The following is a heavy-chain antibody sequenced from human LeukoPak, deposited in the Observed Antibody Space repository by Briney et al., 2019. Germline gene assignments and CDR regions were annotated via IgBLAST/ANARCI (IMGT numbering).Heavy chain of an antibody. Sequence: PGGSLRLSCAASGFTFSSYSMNWVRQAPGKGLEWVSSISSSSSYIYYADSVKGRFTISRDNAKNSLYLQMNSLRAEDTAVYYCARLYGDQSTYYYYYYYMDVWGKGTTVTISS. J-gene: IGHJ6*03. CDR1: GFTFSSYS. CDR2: ISSSSSYI. D-gene: IGHD4-17*01. V-gene: IGHV3-21*01. CDR3: ARLYGDQSTYYYYYYYMDV.